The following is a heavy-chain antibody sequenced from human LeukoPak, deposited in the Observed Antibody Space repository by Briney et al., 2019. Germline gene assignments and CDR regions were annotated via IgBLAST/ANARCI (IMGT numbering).Heavy chain of an antibody. V-gene: IGHV3-20*04. D-gene: IGHD2-15*01. Sequence: GGSLRLSCAASGFTFDDYGMSWVRQAPGKRLEWVSGINWNGGSTGYADSVKGRFTISRDNAKNSLYLQMNSLRAEDTAVYYCARVLRYCSGGNCYSGGLGYMDVWGKGTTVTISS. J-gene: IGHJ6*03. CDR3: ARVLRYCSGGNCYSGGLGYMDV. CDR2: INWNGGST. CDR1: GFTFDDYG.